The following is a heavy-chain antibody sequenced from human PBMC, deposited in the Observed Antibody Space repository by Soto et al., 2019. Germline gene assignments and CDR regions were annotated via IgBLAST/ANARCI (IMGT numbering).Heavy chain of an antibody. D-gene: IGHD6-13*01. J-gene: IGHJ5*02. V-gene: IGHV4-59*01. CDR2: IYSSGST. CDR3: ARTNAPGIAAAGTILIWFDP. CDR1: GGSISSYY. Sequence: PSETLSLTCTVSGGSISSYYWSWIRQPPGKGLEWLGYIYSSGSTNYNPSLKSRVTISVDTSKNQFSLKLSSVTAAETAVYYCARTNAPGIAAAGTILIWFDPWGQGTLVTVSS.